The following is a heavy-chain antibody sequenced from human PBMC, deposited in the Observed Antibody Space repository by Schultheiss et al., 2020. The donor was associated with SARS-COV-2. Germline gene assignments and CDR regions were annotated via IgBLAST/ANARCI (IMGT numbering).Heavy chain of an antibody. Sequence: GESLKISCAASGFTFDDYTMHWVRQAPGKGLEWVSLISWDGGSTYYADSVKGRFTMSRDNAKNSLYLQMNSLRAEDTAVYYCARVYGDYDYWGQGTLVTVSS. CDR3: ARVYGDYDY. D-gene: IGHD4-17*01. CDR2: ISWDGGST. CDR1: GFTFDDYT. J-gene: IGHJ4*02. V-gene: IGHV3-43*01.